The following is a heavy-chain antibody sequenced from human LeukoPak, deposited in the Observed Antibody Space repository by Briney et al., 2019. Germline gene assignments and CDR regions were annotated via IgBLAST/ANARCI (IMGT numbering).Heavy chain of an antibody. CDR2: IDPIDSYT. CDR1: GYSFTSYW. D-gene: IGHD3-10*01. Sequence: GESLKISCKGSGYSFTSYWITWVRQMPGKGLEWMGRIDPIDSYTKYSPSFQGHVTISADKSISTAYLQWSSLKASDTAMYYCARHLTVVRGVIGYYGMDVWGQGTTVTVSS. J-gene: IGHJ6*02. V-gene: IGHV5-10-1*01. CDR3: ARHLTVVRGVIGYYGMDV.